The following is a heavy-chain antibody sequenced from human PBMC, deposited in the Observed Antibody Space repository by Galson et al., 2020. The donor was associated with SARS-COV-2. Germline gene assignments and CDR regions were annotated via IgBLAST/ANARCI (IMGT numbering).Heavy chain of an antibody. CDR2: IYHTGNT. Sequence: ASETLSLTCAVSGGSITNGGYSWSWIRQPPGKGLEWIGDIYHTGNTYYRPSLKGRITMSVDKSRNQFSLRLTSVTAADTAIYYCARARDVLLWFGEFDYWGQGILVTVSS. D-gene: IGHD3-10*01. V-gene: IGHV4-30-2*01. J-gene: IGHJ4*02. CDR3: ARARDVLLWFGEFDY. CDR1: GGSITNGGYS.